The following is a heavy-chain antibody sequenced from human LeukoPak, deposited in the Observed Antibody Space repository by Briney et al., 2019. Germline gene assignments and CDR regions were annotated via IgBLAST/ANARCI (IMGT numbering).Heavy chain of an antibody. V-gene: IGHV3-33*01. CDR1: GFTFGGYG. Sequence: GGSLRLSCAGSGFTFGGYGMHWFRQTPGKGLERVAVIAYDGSRAFYADSVKGRFTISRDNSKNTMSVQMDDLRAEDPAVYYCTRYNNDHFDYWGQGTLVTVSS. J-gene: IGHJ4*02. CDR2: IAYDGSRA. CDR3: TRYNNDHFDY. D-gene: IGHD1-14*01.